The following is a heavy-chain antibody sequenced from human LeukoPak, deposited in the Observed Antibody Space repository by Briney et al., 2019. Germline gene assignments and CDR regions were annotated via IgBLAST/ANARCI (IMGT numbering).Heavy chain of an antibody. CDR1: SGSISSSSYY. Sequence: SETLSLTCTVSSGSISSSSYYWAWIRQPPGKGLECIGSIYYSGSTSYNPSLKSRVTISVDTSKNQFSLRLNSVTAADTAVYYCARDWVGENWGQGTLVTVSS. D-gene: IGHD3-16*01. CDR3: ARDWVGEN. CDR2: IYYSGST. J-gene: IGHJ4*02. V-gene: IGHV4-39*07.